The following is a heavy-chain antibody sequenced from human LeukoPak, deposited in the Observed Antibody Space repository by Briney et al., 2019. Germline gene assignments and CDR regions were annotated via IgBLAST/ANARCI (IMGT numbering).Heavy chain of an antibody. D-gene: IGHD6-13*01. CDR3: VKGSAGSRPYYFDY. CDR1: GFTFSSYW. V-gene: IGHV3-7*03. CDR2: IKEDGSQE. J-gene: IGHJ4*02. Sequence: PGGSLRPSCAASGFTFSSYWMSWVRQAPGKGLEWVANIKEDGSQEYYVDSVRGRFTISRDNARNSVYLQMNSLRPEDTAVYYCVKGSAGSRPYYFDYWGQGTLLTVSS.